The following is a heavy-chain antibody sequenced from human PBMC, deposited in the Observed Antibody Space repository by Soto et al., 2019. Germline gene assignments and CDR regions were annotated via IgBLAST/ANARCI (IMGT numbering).Heavy chain of an antibody. D-gene: IGHD6-6*01. J-gene: IGHJ4*02. V-gene: IGHV1-2*02. CDR3: ARSVSYVSPRPDY. CDR1: GYTFTDYY. Sequence: ASVKVSCKASGYTFTDYYIHWVRQAPGQGLECMGWINPNSGDTNYAQKFQGRVTMTRDTSISTAYIEVSRLRSDDTAVFYCARSVSYVSPRPDYWGQGTLVTVSS. CDR2: INPNSGDT.